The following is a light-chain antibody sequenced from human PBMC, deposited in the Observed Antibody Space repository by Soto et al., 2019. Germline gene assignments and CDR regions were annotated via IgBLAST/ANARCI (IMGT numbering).Light chain of an antibody. CDR3: AAWDDNLNGRV. V-gene: IGLV1-36*01. CDR2: YDD. CDR1: QSNIGNNA. J-gene: IGLJ3*02. Sequence: QSVLTQPPSVSEAPRQRVTISCSGSQSNIGNNAVSWYQQLPGKAPKLLIYYDDLLPSGVSDRFSGSKSGTSAPLAISGLQSEDEADYYCAAWDDNLNGRVFGGGTKVTVL.